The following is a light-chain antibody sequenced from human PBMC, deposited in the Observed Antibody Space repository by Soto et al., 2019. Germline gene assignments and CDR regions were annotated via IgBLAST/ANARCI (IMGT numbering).Light chain of an antibody. CDR2: SAS. CDR3: QQSFSTPYT. CDR1: QTINKN. Sequence: DIQMTQSPSSLSASVGDRVTITCRASQTINKNLNWYQQKPGQAPNLLIYSASDFQSGVPSRFSGSGSGTEFTLTISGLQPEDFATYYCQQSFSTPYTFGQGPNWRS. V-gene: IGKV1-39*01. J-gene: IGKJ2*01.